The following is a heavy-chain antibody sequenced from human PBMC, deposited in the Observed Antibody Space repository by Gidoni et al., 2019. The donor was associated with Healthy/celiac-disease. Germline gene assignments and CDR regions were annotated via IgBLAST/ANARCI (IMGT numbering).Heavy chain of an antibody. CDR2: ISSSCSTM. CDR3: AIMVVAAPDY. J-gene: IGHJ4*02. Sequence: EVQLVESGGGLVQSGGSRRLTWAAHGFTFSSYSMNWVRQDPGKGLEWVSYISSSCSTMYYAVSVKGRFTISSDNAKNSLYLQMNSLRAEDTAVYYCAIMVVAAPDYWGQGTLVTVSS. D-gene: IGHD2-15*01. CDR1: GFTFSSYS. V-gene: IGHV3-48*01.